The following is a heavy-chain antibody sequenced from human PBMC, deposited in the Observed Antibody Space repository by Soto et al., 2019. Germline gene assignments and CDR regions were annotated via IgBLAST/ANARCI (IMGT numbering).Heavy chain of an antibody. D-gene: IGHD6-6*01. CDR1: GGSISSGGNY. J-gene: IGHJ2*01. Sequence: QVQLQESGPGLVKPSQTLSLTCTVSGGSISSGGNYWSWIRLHPGKGLEWIGYIYYSGSTYYNPSRMSPVTISADASKNQFSLKLSALTAADTAVYYCARAEQLVSLLGYFDLWGRGTLVTVSS. CDR2: IYYSGST. CDR3: ARAEQLVSLLGYFDL. V-gene: IGHV4-31*01.